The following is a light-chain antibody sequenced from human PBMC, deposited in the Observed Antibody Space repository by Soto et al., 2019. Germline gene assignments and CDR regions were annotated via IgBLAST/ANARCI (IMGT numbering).Light chain of an antibody. CDR1: SSDVGGYNY. Sequence: QSALTRPASVSGSPGQSITISCTGTSSDVGGYNYVSWYQQHPGKAPKLMIYEVSNRPSGVSNRFSGSKSGNTASLTISGLQAEDEADYYCSSYTSSSTPRNVFGTGTKV. V-gene: IGLV2-14*01. J-gene: IGLJ1*01. CDR3: SSYTSSSTPRNV. CDR2: EVS.